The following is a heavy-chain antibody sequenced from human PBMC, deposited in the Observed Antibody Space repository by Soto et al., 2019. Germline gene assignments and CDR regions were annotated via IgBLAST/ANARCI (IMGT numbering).Heavy chain of an antibody. CDR1: GFTFSSYA. D-gene: IGHD6-13*01. J-gene: IGHJ4*02. Sequence: EVQLLESGGGLVQPGGSLRRSCAASGFTFSSYAMSWVRQAPGKRLEWVSAISGSGGSTYYADSVKGRFTISRDNSKNTLYLQMNSLRAEDTAVYYCEKGLIAAAAHSLFDYWGQGTLVTVSS. CDR3: EKGLIAAAAHSLFDY. V-gene: IGHV3-23*01. CDR2: ISGSGGST.